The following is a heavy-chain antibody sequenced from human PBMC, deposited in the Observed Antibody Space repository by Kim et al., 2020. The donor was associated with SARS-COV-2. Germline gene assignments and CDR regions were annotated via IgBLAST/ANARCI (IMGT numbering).Heavy chain of an antibody. V-gene: IGHV1-3*01. D-gene: IGHD4-4*01. CDR1: GYTFTSYA. Sequence: ASVKVSCKASGYTFTSYAMHWVRQAPGQRLEWMGWINAGNGNTKYSQKFQGRVTITRDTSASTAYMELSSLRSEDTAVYYCARSSGKYSNYDWFDPWGQGTLVTVSS. CDR3: ARSSGKYSNYDWFDP. CDR2: INAGNGNT. J-gene: IGHJ5*02.